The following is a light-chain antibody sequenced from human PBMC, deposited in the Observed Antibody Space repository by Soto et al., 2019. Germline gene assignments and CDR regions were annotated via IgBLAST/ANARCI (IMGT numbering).Light chain of an antibody. CDR3: QQYDNLPYT. V-gene: IGKV1-33*01. J-gene: IGKJ2*01. Sequence: DIQMTQSPSFLSASIGDRVTITCQASQDISNYLSWYQQKPGKAPKLLSYEASNLETGVPSRFSGSGSRTDFSFXXSSLQPEDIATYYXQQYDNLPYTFGQGTKLEIK. CDR2: EAS. CDR1: QDISNY.